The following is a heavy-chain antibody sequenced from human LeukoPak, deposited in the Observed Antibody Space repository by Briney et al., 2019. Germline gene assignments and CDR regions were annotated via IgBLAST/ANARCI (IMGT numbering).Heavy chain of an antibody. J-gene: IGHJ4*02. CDR1: GFTFNVYG. D-gene: IGHD3-16*01. V-gene: IGHV3-33*01. CDR2: IWNDGSNK. Sequence: GMSLRLSRAASGFTFNVYGIHWVRQAPGKGLEGVAVIWNDGSNKYYADPVKGRFTISRDNSKDTLYLQMNSLRVEDTAVYYCARAVGPFDYWGQGTLVTVSS. CDR3: ARAVGPFDY.